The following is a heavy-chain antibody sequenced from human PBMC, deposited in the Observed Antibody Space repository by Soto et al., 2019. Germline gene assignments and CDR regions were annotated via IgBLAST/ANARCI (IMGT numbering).Heavy chain of an antibody. CDR2: IIPIFGTA. Sequence: SVEVSCKASGGTFSSYSISWVLQAPGQGLEWMGGIIPIFGTANYAQKFQGRVTITADESTSTAYMELSSLRSEDTAVYYCARGAPQEYYYDSSGFDYWGQGTLVTVSS. J-gene: IGHJ4*02. D-gene: IGHD3-22*01. CDR1: GGTFSSYS. V-gene: IGHV1-69*13. CDR3: ARGAPQEYYYDSSGFDY.